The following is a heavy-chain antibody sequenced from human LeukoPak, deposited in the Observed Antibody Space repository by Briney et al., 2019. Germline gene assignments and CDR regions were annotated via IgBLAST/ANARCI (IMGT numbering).Heavy chain of an antibody. J-gene: IGHJ6*03. D-gene: IGHD6-19*01. CDR3: ARGQRQWLVYYYYYMDV. V-gene: IGHV1-8*01. CDR2: MNPNSGNT. Sequence: GASVRVSCKASGYTFTSYDINWVRQATGQGLEWIGWMNPNSGNTGYAQKFQGRVTMTRNTSISTAYMELSSLRSEDTAVYYCARGQRQWLVYYYYYMDVWGKGTTVTVSS. CDR1: GYTFTSYD.